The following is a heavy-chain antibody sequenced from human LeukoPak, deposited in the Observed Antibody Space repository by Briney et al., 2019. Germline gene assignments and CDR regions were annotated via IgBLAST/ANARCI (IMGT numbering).Heavy chain of an antibody. CDR1: GGSFSGYY. CDR3: EAGGGY. Sequence: SKTLSLTCAVYGGSFSGYYWSWIRRPPGKGLEWIGEINHSGSTNYNPSLKSRVTISVDTSKNQFSLKLSSVTAADTAVYYCEAGGGYWGQGTLVTVSS. CDR2: INHSGST. J-gene: IGHJ4*02. D-gene: IGHD3-10*01. V-gene: IGHV4-34*01.